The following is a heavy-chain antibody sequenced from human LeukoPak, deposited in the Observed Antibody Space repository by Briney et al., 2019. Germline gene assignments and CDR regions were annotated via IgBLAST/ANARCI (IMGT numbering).Heavy chain of an antibody. CDR2: LYYSGNT. CDR3: ARGEYEDLVDN. V-gene: IGHV4-59*01. CDR1: DGSISDYY. D-gene: IGHD1-26*01. Sequence: PSETLSLTCTVPDGSISDYYWSWIRQSPVRGLEWIGYLYYSGNTNYNPSLKSRLTISRDMAKNQFSLKLSSVTSADTAVYYCARGEYEDLVDNWGQGTLVTVSS. J-gene: IGHJ4*02.